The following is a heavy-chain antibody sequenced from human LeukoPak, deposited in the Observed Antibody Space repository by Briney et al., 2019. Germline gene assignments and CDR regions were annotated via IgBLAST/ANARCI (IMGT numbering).Heavy chain of an antibody. CDR1: GYSISSGHY. Sequence: SETLSLTCAVSGYSISSGHYWVWIRERPGKGLEYIGNIYHSGSSHYNPSLKSRVTISVDTSNNQFSLKLSSVTAADTAVYYCARAKNPYYYYYYMEFWGRGTTVTVSS. V-gene: IGHV4-38-2*01. CDR3: ARAKNPYYYYYYMEF. CDR2: IYHSGSS. J-gene: IGHJ6*03.